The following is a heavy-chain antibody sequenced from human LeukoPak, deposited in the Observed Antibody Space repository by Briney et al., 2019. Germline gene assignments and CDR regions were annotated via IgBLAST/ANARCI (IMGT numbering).Heavy chain of an antibody. D-gene: IGHD5-18*01. CDR2: ISYDGSSK. J-gene: IGHJ4*02. Sequence: GGSLRLSCAASGFTFSSYGMHWVRQAPGKGLEWVAVISYDGSSKYYADSVKGRFTISRDNSKNTLYLQMNSLRAEDMAVYYCAKEKAPYSYGKRSYFDYWGQGTLVTVSS. CDR3: AKEKAPYSYGKRSYFDY. V-gene: IGHV3-30*18. CDR1: GFTFSSYG.